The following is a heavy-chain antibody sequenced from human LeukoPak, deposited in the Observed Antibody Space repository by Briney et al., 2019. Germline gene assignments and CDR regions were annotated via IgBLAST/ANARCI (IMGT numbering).Heavy chain of an antibody. J-gene: IGHJ2*01. D-gene: IGHD4-17*01. Sequence: GGSLRRSCAASGFTFSSYGMHWVRQAPGKGLEWVAVISYDGSNKYYADSVNGRFTISRDNSKNTLYLQVNSLRAEDTAVYYCAKDLSDDYGDNWYFDLWGRGTLVTVSS. CDR2: ISYDGSNK. CDR1: GFTFSSYG. CDR3: AKDLSDDYGDNWYFDL. V-gene: IGHV3-30*18.